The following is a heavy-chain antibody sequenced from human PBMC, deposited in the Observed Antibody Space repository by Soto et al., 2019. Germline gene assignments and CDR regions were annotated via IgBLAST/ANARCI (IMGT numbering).Heavy chain of an antibody. V-gene: IGHV1-3*01. J-gene: IGHJ3*02. Sequence: QVQLVQSGAEVKKPGASVKVSCKASGYTFTSYAMHWVRQAPGQRLEWIGWINAGNGNTKYSQKFPGRVTITRDTSAGTGYMELSSVRSEGTAVYYCARGARLITIFGVVITGSDAFDIWGEGTMVTVSS. CDR3: ARGARLITIFGVVITGSDAFDI. D-gene: IGHD3-3*01. CDR1: GYTFTSYA. CDR2: INAGNGNT.